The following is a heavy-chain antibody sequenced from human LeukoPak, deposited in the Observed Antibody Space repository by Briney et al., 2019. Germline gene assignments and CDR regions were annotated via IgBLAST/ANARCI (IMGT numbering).Heavy chain of an antibody. D-gene: IGHD5-18*01. CDR2: IYYSGST. J-gene: IGHJ4*02. V-gene: IGHV4-59*08. Sequence: SETLSLTCTVSGGSISSYYWSWIRQPPGKGLEWIGYIYYSGSTNYNPSLKSRVTISVDTSKNQFSLKLRSVTAADTAVYYCARLGGRAYSYVGDFHYWGQGTLVTVSS. CDR1: GGSISSYY. CDR3: ARLGGRAYSYVGDFHY.